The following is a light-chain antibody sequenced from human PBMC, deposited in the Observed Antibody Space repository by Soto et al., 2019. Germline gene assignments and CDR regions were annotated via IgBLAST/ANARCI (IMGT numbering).Light chain of an antibody. CDR3: QQYGSSPT. CDR2: GAS. Sequence: EIVLTQSPGILSLSPGEGDTLSWRASQSVSSSYLAWYQQRPGQAPRLLIYGASSRATGIPDRFSGSGSGTDFTLTISRLEPEDFAVYYCQQYGSSPTFGQGTKLEIK. V-gene: IGKV3-20*01. CDR1: QSVSSSY. J-gene: IGKJ2*01.